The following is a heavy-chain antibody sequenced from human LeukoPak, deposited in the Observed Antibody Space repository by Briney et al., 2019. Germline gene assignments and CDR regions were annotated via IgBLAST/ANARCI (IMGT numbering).Heavy chain of an antibody. CDR1: GGSITSYY. Sequence: SETLSLTCTISGGSITSYYWSWIRQPPGKGLEWIGYIYYSGSTNYNPSLKSRVTISVDTSKNQFSLKLSSVTAADTAVYYCARVEVDYYYYGMDVWGQGTTVTVSS. V-gene: IGHV4-59*01. J-gene: IGHJ6*02. CDR2: IYYSGST. CDR3: ARVEVDYYYYGMDV.